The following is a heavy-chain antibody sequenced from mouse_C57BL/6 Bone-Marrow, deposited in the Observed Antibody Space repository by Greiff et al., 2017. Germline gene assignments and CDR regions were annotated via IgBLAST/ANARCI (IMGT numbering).Heavy chain of an antibody. CDR2: ISDGGSYT. D-gene: IGHD4-1*01. V-gene: IGHV5-4*03. Sequence: EVMLVESGGGLVKPGGSLKLSCAASGFTFSSYAMSWVRQTPEKRLEWVATISDGGSYTYYPDNVKGRFTISRDNAKNNLYLQMGHLKSEDTAMYYCARDWDGAAWFAYWGQGTLVTVSA. CDR1: GFTFSSYA. CDR3: ARDWDGAAWFAY. J-gene: IGHJ3*01.